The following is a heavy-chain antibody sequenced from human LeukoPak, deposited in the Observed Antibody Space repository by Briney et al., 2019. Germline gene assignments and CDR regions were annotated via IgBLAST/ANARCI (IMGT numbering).Heavy chain of an antibody. D-gene: IGHD6-13*01. CDR1: GFTFSSYA. CDR3: AKGTHSSSWHWFDP. V-gene: IGHV3-23*01. J-gene: IGHJ5*02. CDR2: SSGSGIVT. Sequence: GGSLRLSCAASGFTFSSYAMSWVRQAPGKGLEWVSASSGSGIVTYYADSVKGRFTISRDNSKNTLYLQMNSLRVEDTAVYYCAKGTHSSSWHWFDPWGQGTLVTVSS.